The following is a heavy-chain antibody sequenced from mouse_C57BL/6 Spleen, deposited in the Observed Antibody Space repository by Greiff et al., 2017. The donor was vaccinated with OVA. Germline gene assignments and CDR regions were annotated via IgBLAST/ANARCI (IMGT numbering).Heavy chain of an antibody. V-gene: IGHV1-52*01. D-gene: IGHD2-14*01. CDR1: GYTFTSYW. CDR3: AREVLCYYAMDY. CDR2: IDPSDSET. J-gene: IGHJ4*01. Sequence: QVQLQQPGAELVRPGSSVKLSCKASGYTFTSYWMHWVKQRPIQGLEWIGNIDPSDSETHYNQKFKDKATLTVDKSSSTAYMQLSSLTSEDSAVYYCAREVLCYYAMDYWGQGTSVTVSS.